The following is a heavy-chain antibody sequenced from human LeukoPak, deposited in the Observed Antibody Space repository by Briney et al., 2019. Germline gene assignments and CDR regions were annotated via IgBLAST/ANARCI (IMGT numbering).Heavy chain of an antibody. V-gene: IGHV4-4*07. CDR2: IYPSGST. Sequence: SETLSLTCTVSGGSISSYYWTWIRQPAGKGLEWIGRIYPSGSTNYNPSLKSRGTMSVDTSKNQFSLKLSSVTAAETAVYYCARENSGSYREFDYWGQGTLVTVSS. CDR3: ARENSGSYREFDY. D-gene: IGHD1-26*01. J-gene: IGHJ4*02. CDR1: GGSISSYY.